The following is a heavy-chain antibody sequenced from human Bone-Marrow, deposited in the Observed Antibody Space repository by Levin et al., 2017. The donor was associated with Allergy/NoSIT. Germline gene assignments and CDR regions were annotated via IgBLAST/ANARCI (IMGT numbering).Heavy chain of an antibody. CDR2: INPTGDRT. V-gene: IGHV1-46*01. J-gene: IGHJ4*02. Sequence: VASVKVSCKASGFTFTRYYIHWVRQAPGQGLEWMAVINPTGDRTDYAQKFQGRLTMTRDTSTSTVYLELRSLRSDDTAVYYCAKDREEYCGGDCGVDYWGQGTLVTVSS. D-gene: IGHD2-21*02. CDR1: GFTFTRYY. CDR3: AKDREEYCGGDCGVDY.